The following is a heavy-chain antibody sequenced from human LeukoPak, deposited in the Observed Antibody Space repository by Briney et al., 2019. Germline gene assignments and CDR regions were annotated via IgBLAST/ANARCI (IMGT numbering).Heavy chain of an antibody. J-gene: IGHJ4*02. CDR2: INHSGST. V-gene: IGHV4-34*01. CDR3: ARGPTDYYDSSGNLDY. D-gene: IGHD3-22*01. CDR1: GGCFSGYY. Sequence: PSETLSLTCAVYGGCFSGYYWSWIRQPPGKGLEWIGEINHSGSTNYNPSLKSRVTISVDTSKNQFSLKLSSVTAADTAVYYCARGPTDYYDSSGNLDYWGQGTLVTVSS.